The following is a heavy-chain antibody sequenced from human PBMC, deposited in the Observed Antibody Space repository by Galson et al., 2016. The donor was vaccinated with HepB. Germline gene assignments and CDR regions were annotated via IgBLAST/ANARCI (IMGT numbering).Heavy chain of an antibody. D-gene: IGHD2/OR15-2a*01. CDR3: AKRHEYCPPVGCSADS. Sequence: QAPGKGLEWVAADSMDGRRKFYADSVKGRFTISRDNSNNMLFLQMSSLRVDDTAVYYCAKRHEYCPPVGCSADSWGQGTLVSVSS. J-gene: IGHJ4*02. CDR2: DSMDGRRK. V-gene: IGHV3-30*18.